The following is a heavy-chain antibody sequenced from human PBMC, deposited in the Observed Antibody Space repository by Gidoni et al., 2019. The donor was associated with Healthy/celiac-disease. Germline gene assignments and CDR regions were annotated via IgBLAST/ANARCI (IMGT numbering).Heavy chain of an antibody. CDR3: ARQPYSGSYFDNWFDP. D-gene: IGHD1-26*01. CDR1: GYSFTSYW. Sequence: EVQLVQSGAEVKKPGESLKISCKGSGYSFTSYWIGWVRQMPGKGLEWMGIIYPGDSDTRYSPPFQGQVTISADKSISTAYLQWSSLKASDTAMYYCARQPYSGSYFDNWFDPWGQGTLVTVSS. V-gene: IGHV5-51*01. CDR2: IYPGDSDT. J-gene: IGHJ5*02.